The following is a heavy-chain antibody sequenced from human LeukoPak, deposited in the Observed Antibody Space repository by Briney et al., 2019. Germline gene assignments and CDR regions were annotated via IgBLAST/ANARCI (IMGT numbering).Heavy chain of an antibody. CDR3: ARHDSGNYLDH. V-gene: IGHV4-39*01. Sequence: SEILSLTCSVSGDSIISSSYYWGWIRQPPGKGLEWIGSIYYTGSTNYNPSLKSRVTISVDTSKNLFSLKLSSVTAADTAVYYCARHDSGNYLDHWGQGALVTVSS. D-gene: IGHD4/OR15-4a*01. J-gene: IGHJ4*02. CDR1: GDSIISSSYY. CDR2: IYYTGST.